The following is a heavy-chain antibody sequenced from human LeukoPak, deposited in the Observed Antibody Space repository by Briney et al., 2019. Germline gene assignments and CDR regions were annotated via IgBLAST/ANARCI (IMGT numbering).Heavy chain of an antibody. Sequence: GASVKVSCKASGGTFSSYAISWVRQAPGQGLEWMGGIIPIFGTANYAQKFQGRVTITADESTSTAYMELTSLTSDDTAMYYCARGLRSDGGYWGQGTLVTVSS. V-gene: IGHV1-69*13. CDR3: ARGLRSDGGY. J-gene: IGHJ4*02. CDR1: GGTFSSYA. CDR2: IIPIFGTA.